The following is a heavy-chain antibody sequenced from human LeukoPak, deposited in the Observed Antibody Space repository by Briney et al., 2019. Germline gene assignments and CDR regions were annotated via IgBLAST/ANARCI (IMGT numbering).Heavy chain of an antibody. J-gene: IGHJ4*02. Sequence: GGSLRLSCAASGFTFSNAWMSWVRQAPGKGLEWVGRIKSRTDGGTIDYAAPVKGRFTISRDDSKTTLYLEMNSLKTEDTAVYYCSTVSHESSAYLPCWGQGTLVTVSS. V-gene: IGHV3-15*01. D-gene: IGHD3-22*01. CDR3: STVSHESSAYLPC. CDR1: GFTFSNAW. CDR2: IKSRTDGGTI.